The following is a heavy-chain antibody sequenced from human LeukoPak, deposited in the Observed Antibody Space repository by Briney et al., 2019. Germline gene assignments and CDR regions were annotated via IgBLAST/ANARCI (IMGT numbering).Heavy chain of an antibody. CDR3: AKDDRSGSRPYWFDP. V-gene: IGHV3-23*01. CDR1: GFTFSSYA. CDR2: ISGSGGST. D-gene: IGHD3-10*01. Sequence: GGSLRLSCAASGFTFSSYAMSWVRQAPGKGLEWVSAISGSGGSTYYADSVKGRFTISRDNSKNTLYLQMNSLRAEDTAVYYCAKDDRSGSRPYWFDPWGQGTLVTVSS. J-gene: IGHJ5*02.